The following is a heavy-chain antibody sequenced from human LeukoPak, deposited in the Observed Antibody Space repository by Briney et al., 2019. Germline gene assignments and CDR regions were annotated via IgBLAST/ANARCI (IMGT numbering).Heavy chain of an antibody. D-gene: IGHD4-17*01. J-gene: IGHJ4*02. CDR2: IYYSGST. CDR1: GGSISSYY. Sequence: SETLSLTCTVSGGSISSYYWSWIRQPPGKGLEWIGYIYYSGSTNYNPSLKSRVTISIDTSKNQFSLKLSSVTAADTAVYYCATYGDFVFDYWGQGTLVTVSS. CDR3: ATYGDFVFDY. V-gene: IGHV4-59*01.